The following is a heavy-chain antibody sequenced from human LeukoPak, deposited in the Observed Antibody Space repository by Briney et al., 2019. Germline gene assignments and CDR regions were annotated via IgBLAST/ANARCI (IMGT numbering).Heavy chain of an antibody. V-gene: IGHV4-39*07. D-gene: IGHD6-19*01. CDR3: ARGKSIAVAGNWFDP. J-gene: IGHJ5*02. Sequence: SETLSLTCTVSGGSISSSSYYWGWIRQPPGTGLEWIGSIYYSGSTYYNPSLKSRVTISVDTSKNQFSLKLSSVTAADTAVYYCARGKSIAVAGNWFDPWGQGTLVTVSS. CDR1: GGSISSSSYY. CDR2: IYYSGST.